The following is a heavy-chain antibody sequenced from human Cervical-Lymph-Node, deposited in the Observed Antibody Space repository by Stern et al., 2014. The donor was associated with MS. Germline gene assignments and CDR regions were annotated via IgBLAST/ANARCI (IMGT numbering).Heavy chain of an antibody. D-gene: IGHD5-24*01. J-gene: IGHJ6*02. V-gene: IGHV3-21*01. Sequence: EVQLEESGGGLVKPGGSLRLSCAASGFTFSSYSMNWVRQAPGKGLEWVSSISSSSSYIYYADSVKGRFTISRDNAKNSLYLQMNSLRAEDTAVYYCARELDGYNPDFSYYYYGMDVWGQGTTVTVSS. CDR2: ISSSSSYI. CDR3: ARELDGYNPDFSYYYYGMDV. CDR1: GFTFSSYS.